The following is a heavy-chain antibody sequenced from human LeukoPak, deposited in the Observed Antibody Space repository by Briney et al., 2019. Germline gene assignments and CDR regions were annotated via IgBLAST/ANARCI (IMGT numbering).Heavy chain of an antibody. D-gene: IGHD3-3*01. CDR1: GYTFTSYD. CDR3: ARGGSPIFGVVTYDY. Sequence: ASVKVSCKASGYTFTSYDINWVRQAPGQGLEWMGWMNPNSGNTGYAQKFQGRVTMTRNTSISTAYMELSSLRSEDTAVYYCARGGSPIFGVVTYDYWGQGTLVIVSS. J-gene: IGHJ4*02. V-gene: IGHV1-8*01. CDR2: MNPNSGNT.